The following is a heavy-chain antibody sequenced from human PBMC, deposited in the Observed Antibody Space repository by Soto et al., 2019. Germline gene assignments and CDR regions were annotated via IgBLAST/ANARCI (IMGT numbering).Heavy chain of an antibody. Sequence: QITLKESGPTLVNPTQTLTLTCTFSGFSLSTSGLGVGWIRQPPGKALEWLTLIYWDDDKRYSPSPESRLTIHQDPSKNQVVLKMAKKDPVDTGTDYFVHWKSEGRGKKGRGRYQWGPGNLVT. D-gene: IGHD6-19*01. CDR2: IYWDDDK. CDR3: VHWKSEGRGKKGRGRYQ. V-gene: IGHV2-5*02. CDR1: GFSLSTSGLG. J-gene: IGHJ4*03.